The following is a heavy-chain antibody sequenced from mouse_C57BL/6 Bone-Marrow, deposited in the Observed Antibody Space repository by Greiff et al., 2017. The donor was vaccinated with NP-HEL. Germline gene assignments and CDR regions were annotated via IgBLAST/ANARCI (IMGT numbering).Heavy chain of an antibody. CDR3: ARGRDLLWRLFDY. D-gene: IGHD2-1*01. CDR1: GYAFSSYW. CDR2: IYPGDGDT. J-gene: IGHJ2*01. Sequence: QVQLQQSGAELVKPGASVKISCKASGYAFSSYWMNWVKQRPGKGLEWIGQIYPGDGDTNYNGKFKGKATLTADKSSSTAYMQLSSLTSEDSAVYFCARGRDLLWRLFDYWGQGTTFTVSS. V-gene: IGHV1-80*01.